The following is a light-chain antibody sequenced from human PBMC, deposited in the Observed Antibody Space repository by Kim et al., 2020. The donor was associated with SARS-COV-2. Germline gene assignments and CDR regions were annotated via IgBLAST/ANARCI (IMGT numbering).Light chain of an antibody. CDR3: QQYSSSPAT. V-gene: IGKV3-20*01. Sequence: GERATLXXGASXSVXSNYLAWYXXXPGQAPRLLIXXASSRATGIPDRFXXSGSGTDFTXXITRLEPXXFAVYYCQQYSSSPATFGQGTKVDIK. CDR1: XSVXSNY. J-gene: IGKJ1*01. CDR2: XAS.